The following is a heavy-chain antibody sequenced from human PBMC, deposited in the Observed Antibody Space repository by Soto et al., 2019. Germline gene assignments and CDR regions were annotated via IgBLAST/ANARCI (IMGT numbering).Heavy chain of an antibody. J-gene: IGHJ4*02. CDR3: ASSYGSGYRAVDY. D-gene: IGHD3-10*01. V-gene: IGHV1-69*02. CDR1: GDTFNFYS. CDR2: VNPIVSMS. Sequence: QVQLVQSGAEVKRPGSSVKVSCKASGDTFNFYSINWVRQAPGLGLEWMGRVNPIVSMSNYAQKFQCRVTMSADKSTSTAYMELSRLRSEDTAIYYCASSYGSGYRAVDYWGEGALVTVSS.